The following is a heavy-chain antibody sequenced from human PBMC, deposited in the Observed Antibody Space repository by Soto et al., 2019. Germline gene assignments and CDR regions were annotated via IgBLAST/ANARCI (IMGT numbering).Heavy chain of an antibody. CDR1: GFTFSSYA. Sequence: QVQLVESGGGVVQPGRSLRLSCAASGFTFSSYAMHWVRQAPGKGLEWVAVISYDGSNKYYADSVKGRFTSSRDNSKNTLYLQMNSLRAEDTAVYYCARGFGIAVAGHLGGYYGMDVWGQGTTVTVSS. V-gene: IGHV3-30-3*01. CDR2: ISYDGSNK. CDR3: ARGFGIAVAGHLGGYYGMDV. J-gene: IGHJ6*02. D-gene: IGHD6-19*01.